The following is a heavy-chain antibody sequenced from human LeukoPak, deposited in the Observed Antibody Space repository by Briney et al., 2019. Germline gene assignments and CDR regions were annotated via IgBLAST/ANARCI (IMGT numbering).Heavy chain of an antibody. V-gene: IGHV3-23*01. CDR2: ISGSGGST. CDR1: GFTFSSYA. J-gene: IGHJ4*02. Sequence: GGSPRLSCAASGFTFSSYAMSWVRQAPGKGLEWVSAISGSGGSTYYADSVKGRFTISRDNAKNTLYLQMNSLRAEDTAVYFCAKFDDILTGHFDYWGQGTLVPISS. CDR3: AKFDDILTGHFDY. D-gene: IGHD3-9*01.